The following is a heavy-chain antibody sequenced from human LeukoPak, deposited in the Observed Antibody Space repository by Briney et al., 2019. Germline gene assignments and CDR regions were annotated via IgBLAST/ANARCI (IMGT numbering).Heavy chain of an antibody. V-gene: IGHV1-69*04. J-gene: IGHJ4*02. CDR2: IIPILGIA. D-gene: IGHD4-23*01. CDR3: ARGYKGYSIDY. CDR1: GYTFTSYD. Sequence: SVKVSCKASGYTFTSYDINWVRQATGQGLEWMGRIIPILGIANYAQKFQGRVTITADKSTSTAYMELSSLRSEDTAVYYCARGYKGYSIDYWGQGTLVTVSS.